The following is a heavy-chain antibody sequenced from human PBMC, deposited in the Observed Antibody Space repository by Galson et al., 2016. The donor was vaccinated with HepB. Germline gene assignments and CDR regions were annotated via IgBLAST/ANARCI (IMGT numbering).Heavy chain of an antibody. D-gene: IGHD2-21*02. J-gene: IGHJ4*02. CDR1: GFTFGGYA. V-gene: IGHV3-48*02. CDR3: SIEPLTIAVVTVTFDF. CDR2: ISSPSSTI. Sequence: SLRLSCAASGFTFGGYALGWFRQAPGKGLEWVSYISSPSSTIYYADSVKGRFTISRDNAKNSLYLQMNSLRDEDTAVYYCSIEPLTIAVVTVTFDFWGQGTLVTVSS.